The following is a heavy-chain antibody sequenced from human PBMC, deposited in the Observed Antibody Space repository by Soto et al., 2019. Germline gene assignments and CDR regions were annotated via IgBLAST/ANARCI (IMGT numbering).Heavy chain of an antibody. Sequence: SETLSLTCTVSGGSISSGGYYWSWIRQHPGKGLEWIGYIYYNGDTYYNPSLKSRVSISIDTSKNQFSLRLSSVTAADTAVYYCARVEVVAYDHFDYWGQGTLVTVSS. CDR2: IYYNGDT. CDR1: GGSISSGGYY. D-gene: IGHD2-21*01. CDR3: ARVEVVAYDHFDY. J-gene: IGHJ4*02. V-gene: IGHV4-31*03.